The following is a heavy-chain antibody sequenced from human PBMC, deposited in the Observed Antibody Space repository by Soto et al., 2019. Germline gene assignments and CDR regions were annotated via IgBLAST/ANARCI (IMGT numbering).Heavy chain of an antibody. CDR1: GFAFNTYA. V-gene: IGHV3-23*01. Sequence: VGSLRLSCAASGFAFNTYAMSWVRQAPGQGLEWVSAISGSGFSTYYADSVKGRFSISGDSSKNTLFLQMNSLRADDTAVYFCATFTFGRPFDTWGQGTMVTVSS. CDR3: ATFTFGRPFDT. D-gene: IGHD3-16*01. CDR2: ISGSGFST. J-gene: IGHJ3*02.